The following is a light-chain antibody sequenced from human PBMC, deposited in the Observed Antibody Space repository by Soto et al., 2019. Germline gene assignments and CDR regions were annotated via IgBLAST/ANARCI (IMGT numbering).Light chain of an antibody. V-gene: IGKV3-15*01. J-gene: IGKJ1*01. CDR1: QSVSSN. CDR3: QQYNNWTKT. CDR2: GAS. Sequence: EIVMTQSPATPSVSPGERATLSCRASQSVSSNLAWYQQKPGQAPRLLIYGASTRATGIPARFSGSGSGTEFTLTISSLQSEDFAVYYCQQYNNWTKTFGQGTKVALK.